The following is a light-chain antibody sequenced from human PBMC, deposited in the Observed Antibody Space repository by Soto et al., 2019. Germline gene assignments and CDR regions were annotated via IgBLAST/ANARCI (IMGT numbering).Light chain of an antibody. V-gene: IGKV1-12*01. J-gene: IGKJ1*01. CDR1: QGISSW. CDR2: AAS. Sequence: DIQMTQSPSSVSASVGDRVTITFRASQGISSWLAWYQQKPGKAPKLLIYAASSLQSGVPSRFSGSGSGTEFSLTIESLQPDDSAIYYCQQYHSFWTFGQGTKVDIK. CDR3: QQYHSFWT.